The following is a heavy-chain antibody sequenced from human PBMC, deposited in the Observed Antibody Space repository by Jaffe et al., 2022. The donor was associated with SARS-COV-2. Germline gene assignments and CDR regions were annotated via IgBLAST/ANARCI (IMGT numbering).Heavy chain of an antibody. J-gene: IGHJ3*02. V-gene: IGHV4-59*01. D-gene: IGHD3-10*01. Sequence: QVQLQESGPGLVKPSETLSLTCTVSGGSISSYYWSWIRQPPGKGLEWIGYIYYSGSTNYNPSLKSRVTISVDTSKNQFSLKLSSVTAADTAVYYCARDSGSGSDAFDIWGQGTMVTVSS. CDR3: ARDSGSGSDAFDI. CDR2: IYYSGST. CDR1: GGSISSYY.